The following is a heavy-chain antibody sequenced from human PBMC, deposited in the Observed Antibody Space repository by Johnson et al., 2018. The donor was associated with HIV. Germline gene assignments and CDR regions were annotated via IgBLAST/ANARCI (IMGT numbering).Heavy chain of an antibody. CDR1: GFTFSSYG. CDR3: ASNVEGRDGYNFGDDAFDI. Sequence: QVQLVESGGGVVQPGRSLRLSCAASGFTFSSYGMHWVRQAPGKGLEWVAVISYDGSNKYYADSVKGRFTISRDNAKNSLYLQMNSLRAEDTAVFYCASNVEGRDGYNFGDDAFDIWGQGTMVTVSS. V-gene: IGHV3-30*03. CDR2: ISYDGSNK. J-gene: IGHJ3*02. D-gene: IGHD5-24*01.